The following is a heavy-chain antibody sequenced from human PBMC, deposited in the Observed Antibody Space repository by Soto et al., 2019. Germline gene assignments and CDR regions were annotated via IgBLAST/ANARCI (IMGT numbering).Heavy chain of an antibody. J-gene: IGHJ4*01. V-gene: IGHV4-39*01. CDR1: GGSISSSSYY. D-gene: IGHD2-2*01. Sequence: QLQLQESGPGLVKPSETLSLTCTVSGGSISSSSYYWGWIRQPPGKGLEWIGSIYYSGSTYYNPSLKSRVTISVDTSKNQFSLKLGSVTAADTAVYYCARRDVVVPAAVDYWGHGALVTVSA. CDR3: ARRDVVVPAAVDY. CDR2: IYYSGST.